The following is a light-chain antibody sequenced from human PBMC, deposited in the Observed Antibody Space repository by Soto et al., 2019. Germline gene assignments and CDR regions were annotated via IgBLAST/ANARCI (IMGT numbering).Light chain of an antibody. CDR2: GAS. V-gene: IGKV3-15*01. CDR3: QDYSDWPTWT. CDR1: QTISTN. J-gene: IGKJ1*01. Sequence: EVVMTQSPATLSASPGERATLSCRASQTISTNLAWYQQKPGQAPRLLIYGASTRAAGIPARFSGSGSGTEFTLIISSLQSEDFAVYYCQDYSDWPTWTFGQGTKGDIK.